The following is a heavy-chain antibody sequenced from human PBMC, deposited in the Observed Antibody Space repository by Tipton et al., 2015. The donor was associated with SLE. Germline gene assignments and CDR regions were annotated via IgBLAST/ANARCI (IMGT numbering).Heavy chain of an antibody. J-gene: IGHJ4*02. CDR2: IYYSGTS. V-gene: IGHV4-39*07. CDR3: ARTPLEWLVYFDY. CDR1: GGSITNRHHY. D-gene: IGHD3-3*01. Sequence: TLSLTCTVSGGSITNRHHYWGWIRQPPGKGLEWIGSIYYSGTSYYNPSLESRVTISVDTSKNQFSLKLSSVTAADTAIYYCARTPLEWLVYFDYWGQGTLVTVSS.